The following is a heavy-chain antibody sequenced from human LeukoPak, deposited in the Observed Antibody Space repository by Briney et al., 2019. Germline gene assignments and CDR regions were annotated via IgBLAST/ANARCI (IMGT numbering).Heavy chain of an antibody. CDR3: AGGTKYYFDY. Sequence: GGSLRLSCAASGFTVSNNYMNWVRQAPGKGLEWVSVIYSGGYTDYVDSVKGRFSISRDNSKDTLYLQMNSLRAEDTAVYYCAGGTKYYFDYWGQGTLVTVSS. D-gene: IGHD2-8*01. J-gene: IGHJ4*02. CDR2: IYSGGYT. CDR1: GFTVSNNY. V-gene: IGHV3-66*01.